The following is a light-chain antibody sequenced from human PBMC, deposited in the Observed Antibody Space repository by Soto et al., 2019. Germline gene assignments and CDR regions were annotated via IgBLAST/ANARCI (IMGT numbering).Light chain of an antibody. CDR1: QSVSSY. J-gene: IGKJ4*01. CDR2: DAS. CDR3: QQRSNWPPLT. Sequence: EIVLTQSPATLSLSPGERATLSCRAGQSVSSYLAWYQQKPGQAPRLLIYDASNRATGIPARFSGSGSGTDFTLTISSLEPEDFAVYYCQQRSNWPPLTFGGGTKVEI. V-gene: IGKV3-11*01.